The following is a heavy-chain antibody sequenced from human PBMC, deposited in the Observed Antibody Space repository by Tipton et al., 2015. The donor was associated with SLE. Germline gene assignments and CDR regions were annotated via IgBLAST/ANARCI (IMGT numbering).Heavy chain of an antibody. CDR2: INRDGSTI. CDR3: ARDFGGPDDS. J-gene: IGHJ5*01. V-gene: IGHV3-74*01. D-gene: IGHD3-10*01. CDR1: GSTFRNYW. Sequence: SLRLSCEVSGSTFRNYWMHWVRQAPWKGLVWVARINRDGSTIDHADSVRGRFTISRDNAKNTLYLQMDSLRAEDTAVYYCARDFGGPDDSWGQGTLVTVSS.